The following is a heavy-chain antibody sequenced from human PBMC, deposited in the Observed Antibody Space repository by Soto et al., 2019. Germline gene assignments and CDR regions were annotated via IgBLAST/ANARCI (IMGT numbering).Heavy chain of an antibody. Sequence: PSETLSLTCAVYGGSFSGYYWSWIRQPPGKGLEWIGEINHSGSTNYNPSLKSRVTISVDTSKNQFSLKLSSVTAADTAVYYCARADYDILTAHGPNWFDPWCQGTLVTVSS. CDR1: GGSFSGYY. CDR2: INHSGST. J-gene: IGHJ5*02. CDR3: ARADYDILTAHGPNWFDP. V-gene: IGHV4-34*01. D-gene: IGHD3-9*01.